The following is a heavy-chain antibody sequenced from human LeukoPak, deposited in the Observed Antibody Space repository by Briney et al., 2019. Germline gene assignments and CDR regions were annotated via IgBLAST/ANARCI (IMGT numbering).Heavy chain of an antibody. D-gene: IGHD2-15*01. CDR3: ARYCSGGSCYPDDWFDP. CDR2: ISAYNGHT. V-gene: IGHV1-18*04. Sequence: ASVKVSCKASGYTFTSYGISWVRQAPGQGLEWMGWISAYNGHTNYAQKLQGRVTMTTDTSTSTAYMELRSLRSDDTAVYYCARYCSGGSCYPDDWFDPWGQGTLVTVSS. J-gene: IGHJ5*02. CDR1: GYTFTSYG.